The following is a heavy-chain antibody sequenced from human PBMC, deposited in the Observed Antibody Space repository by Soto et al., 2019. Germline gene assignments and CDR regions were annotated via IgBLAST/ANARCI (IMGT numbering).Heavy chain of an antibody. J-gene: IGHJ5*02. V-gene: IGHV4-31*03. Sequence: QVQLQESGPGLVKPSQTLSLTCTVSGGSISSGDYYWSWIRQHPGKGLEWIGYIYYSGSTYYNPSFNGRVTISVDTSKNQFSLKLSSVTAADTAVYYCARWWSGSRQGFDPWGQGTLVTVSS. CDR3: ARWWSGSRQGFDP. D-gene: IGHD3-3*01. CDR1: GGSISSGDYY. CDR2: IYYSGST.